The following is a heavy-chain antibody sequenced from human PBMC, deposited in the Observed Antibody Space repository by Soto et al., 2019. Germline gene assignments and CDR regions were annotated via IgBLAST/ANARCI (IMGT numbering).Heavy chain of an antibody. J-gene: IGHJ4*02. Sequence: SETLSLTCTVSGGSISSYYWSWIRQPPGKGLEWIGFIYNSGSTNYNPSLKSRVTISIDTSRNQFSLILSSVTAADTAVYYRARAPYGSGTKPYYFDYWGQGTLVTVSS. CDR2: IYNSGST. CDR1: GGSISSYY. V-gene: IGHV4-59*01. D-gene: IGHD3-10*01. CDR3: ARAPYGSGTKPYYFDY.